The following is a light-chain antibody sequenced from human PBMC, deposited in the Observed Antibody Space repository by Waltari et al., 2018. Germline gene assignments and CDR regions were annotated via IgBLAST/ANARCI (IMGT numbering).Light chain of an antibody. Sequence: DVVMTQSPLSLPVTLGQPASISCRSSQSLVHSDGKTYLNWFHQRPCQSPRRLIYKVSNRDSGVPDRFSGSGSGTEFTLNINRVEAEDVGVYYCMQGTHWPWTFGQGTKVEIK. V-gene: IGKV2-30*02. CDR3: MQGTHWPWT. CDR1: QSLVHSDGKTY. CDR2: KVS. J-gene: IGKJ1*01.